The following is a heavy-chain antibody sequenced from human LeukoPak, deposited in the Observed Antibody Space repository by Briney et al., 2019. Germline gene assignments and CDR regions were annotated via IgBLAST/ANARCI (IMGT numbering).Heavy chain of an antibody. Sequence: ASVKVSCKASGYTFTSYGISWVRQAPGQGLEWMGWISAYNGNTNYAQKLQGRVTMTTDTSTSTAYMELRSLRSDDTAVYYCARLAVVPAAMEVNDYWGQGTLVTVSS. CDR2: ISAYNGNT. D-gene: IGHD2-2*01. V-gene: IGHV1-18*01. J-gene: IGHJ4*02. CDR1: GYTFTSYG. CDR3: ARLAVVPAAMEVNDY.